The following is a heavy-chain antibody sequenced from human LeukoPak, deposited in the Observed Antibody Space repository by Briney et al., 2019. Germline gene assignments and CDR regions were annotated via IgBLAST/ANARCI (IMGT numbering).Heavy chain of an antibody. CDR2: ISFDGSDA. J-gene: IGHJ4*02. CDR1: GFTFSGFW. V-gene: IGHV3-74*01. Sequence: GGSLRLSCAASGFTFSGFWMHWVRQAPGKGLVWVSCISFDGSDATYADSVKGRFTVSRDNAKNTLYLQMNSLRVEDMAVYYCARIIVGATGIDYWGQGTLVTVSS. D-gene: IGHD1-26*01. CDR3: ARIIVGATGIDY.